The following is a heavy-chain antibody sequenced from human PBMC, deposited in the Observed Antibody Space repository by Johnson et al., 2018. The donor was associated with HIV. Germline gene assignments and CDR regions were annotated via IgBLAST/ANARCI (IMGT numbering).Heavy chain of an antibody. CDR1: GFTFSDYC. CDR2: ISSSGDTT. V-gene: IGHV3-11*01. CDR3: AREGIAARPGAFDI. D-gene: IGHD6-6*01. J-gene: IGHJ3*02. Sequence: QVQLVESGGDLVKPGGSLRLSCAASGFTFSDYCMSWIRQAPGKGLEWISYISSSGDTTYYADSVKGRFTISRDAAENSLYLQMNSLRAEDTALYYCAREGIAARPGAFDIWGQGTMLTVSS.